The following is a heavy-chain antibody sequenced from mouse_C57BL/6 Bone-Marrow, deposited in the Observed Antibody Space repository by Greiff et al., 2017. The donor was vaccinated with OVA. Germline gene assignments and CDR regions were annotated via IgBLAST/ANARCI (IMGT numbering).Heavy chain of an antibody. CDR3: ARNRDPCYLDF. V-gene: IGHV1-4*01. D-gene: IGHD4-1*01. J-gene: IGHJ2*01. CDR2: INPSSGYT. CDR1: GYTFTSYT. Sequence: QVQLQQSGAELARPGASVKMSCKASGYTFTSYTMHWVKQRPGQGLEWIGYINPSSGYTKYNQKFKDKATLTADKSSSTAYMQLSSLTSEDSAVYDCARNRDPCYLDFWGQGTTLTVSS.